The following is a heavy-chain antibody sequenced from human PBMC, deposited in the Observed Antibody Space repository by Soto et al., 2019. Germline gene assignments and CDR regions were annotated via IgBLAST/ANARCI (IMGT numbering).Heavy chain of an antibody. D-gene: IGHD1-26*01. CDR2: ISDSGTST. V-gene: IGHV3-23*01. Sequence: PGGSLRLSCAASRFTFSSYAMTWVRQAPGKGLEWVSAISDSGTSTYYADSVKGRFTISRDRSKNTLYLQMNSLRAEDTAVYYCAESSVSYGNQYYGMDVWGQGTTVTVSS. CDR3: AESSVSYGNQYYGMDV. CDR1: RFTFSSYA. J-gene: IGHJ6*02.